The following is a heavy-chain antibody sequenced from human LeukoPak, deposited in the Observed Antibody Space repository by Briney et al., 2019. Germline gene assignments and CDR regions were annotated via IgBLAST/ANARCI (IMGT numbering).Heavy chain of an antibody. J-gene: IGHJ6*02. CDR1: GYTFTGYY. CDR2: INPNTGVT. D-gene: IGHD4-17*01. CDR3: ARDRTTVTTGYYGMDV. Sequence: ASVKVSCKASGYTFTGYYMHWVRQAPGQGLEWMGWINPNTGVTNYAQKFQGRVTLTRDTSLITAYMELTRLRSDDTAMYYCARDRTTVTTGYYGMDVWGQGTTLTVSS. V-gene: IGHV1-2*02.